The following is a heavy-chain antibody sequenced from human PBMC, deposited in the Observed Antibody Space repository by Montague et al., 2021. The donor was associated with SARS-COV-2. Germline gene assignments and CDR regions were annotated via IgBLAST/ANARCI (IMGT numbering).Heavy chain of an antibody. CDR2: IFYTGSK. V-gene: IGHV4-59*01. CDR3: ARAQGICFIANCVSCFDL. CDR1: GGSTSNYY. J-gene: IGHJ5*02. D-gene: IGHD2-15*01. Sequence: SETLSLTCSVSGGSTSNYYWTWIRQSPGKGLQWIGYIFYTGSKKFNSSLKTRVPMPLDASKNHFSLRLSVVTAADTARDYCARAQGICFIANCVSCFDLWGQGALVTVSS.